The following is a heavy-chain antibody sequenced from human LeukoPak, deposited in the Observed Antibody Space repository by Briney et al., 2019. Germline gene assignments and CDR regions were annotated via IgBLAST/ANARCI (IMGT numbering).Heavy chain of an antibody. CDR2: ISAYNGNT. Sequence: ASVKVSCKASGYTFTSYGISWVRQAPGQGLEWMGWISAYNGNTNYAQKLQGRVTMTTDTSTSTAYMELSRLRSDDTAVYYCARGDYDILTPDYWGQGTLVTVSS. CDR3: ARGDYDILTPDY. V-gene: IGHV1-18*01. D-gene: IGHD3-9*01. CDR1: GYTFTSYG. J-gene: IGHJ4*02.